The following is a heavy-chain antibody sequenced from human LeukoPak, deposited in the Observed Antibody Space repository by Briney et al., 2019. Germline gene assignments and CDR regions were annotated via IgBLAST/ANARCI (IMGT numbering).Heavy chain of an antibody. D-gene: IGHD3-3*01. J-gene: IGHJ5*02. CDR3: AAHYDFWSGHTLGFDP. CDR2: ISSSSSTI. Sequence: PGGSLRLSCAASGFTFSSYSMNWVRQAPGKGLEWVSYISSSSSTIYYADSVKGRFTISRDNAKNSLYLQMNSLRADDTAVYYCAAHYDFWSGHTLGFDPWGQGTLVTVSS. CDR1: GFTFSSYS. V-gene: IGHV3-48*01.